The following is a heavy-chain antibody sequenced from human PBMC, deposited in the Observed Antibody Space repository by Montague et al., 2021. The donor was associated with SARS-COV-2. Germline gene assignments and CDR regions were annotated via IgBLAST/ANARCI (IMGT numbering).Heavy chain of an antibody. CDR1: GGSISSGGYY. CDR3: ARDVGWYSSSWFDY. V-gene: IGHV4-31*03. CDR2: IYYSGST. D-gene: IGHD6-13*01. Sequence: TLSLTCTVSGGSISSGGYYWSWIRQHPGKGLEWIGYIYYSGSTYYNPSLKSRVTISVDTSKNQFSLKLSSVTAAGTAVYSCARDVGWYSSSWFDYWGQGTLVTVSS. J-gene: IGHJ4*02.